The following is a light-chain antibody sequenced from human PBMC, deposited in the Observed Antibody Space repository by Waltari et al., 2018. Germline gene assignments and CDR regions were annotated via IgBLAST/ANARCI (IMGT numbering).Light chain of an antibody. Sequence: DIQMTQSPSTLSASVGDRVTITCRASQSISTWLAWYQQKPGKAPNLLIYKASSLESGVPSRFSGSGAGTEFTLTISSLQPDDVAVYYCQQYYSAPRTFGQGTKVEIK. CDR1: QSISTW. CDR2: KAS. J-gene: IGKJ1*01. V-gene: IGKV1-5*03. CDR3: QQYYSAPRT.